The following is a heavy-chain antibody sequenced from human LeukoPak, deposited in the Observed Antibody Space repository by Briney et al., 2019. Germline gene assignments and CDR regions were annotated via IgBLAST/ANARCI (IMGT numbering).Heavy chain of an antibody. D-gene: IGHD1-14*01. CDR3: ARSEVNLYYFDY. V-gene: IGHV3-30-3*01. CDR2: ISYDGSNK. CDR1: GFTFSSYA. J-gene: IGHJ4*02. Sequence: GRSVRLSCAASGFTFSSYAMHWVRQAPGKGLEWVAVISYDGSNKYYADSVKGRFTISRDNSKNTLYLQMNSLRAEDTAVYYCARSEVNLYYFDYWGQGTLVTVSS.